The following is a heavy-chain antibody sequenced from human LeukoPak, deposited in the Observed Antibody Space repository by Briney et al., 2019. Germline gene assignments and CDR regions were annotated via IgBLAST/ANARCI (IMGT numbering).Heavy chain of an antibody. CDR2: INPNSGGT. CDR3: ARGYSSSSGDFDS. CDR1: GYTFTGYY. J-gene: IGHJ4*02. V-gene: IGHV1-2*06. Sequence: ASVKVSCKASGYTFTGYYMHWVRQAPGQGLEWMGRINPNSGGTNYAQKFQGRVTMTRDTSISTAYMELSRLRSDDTAVYYCARGYSSSSGDFDSWGQGTLVTVSS. D-gene: IGHD6-6*01.